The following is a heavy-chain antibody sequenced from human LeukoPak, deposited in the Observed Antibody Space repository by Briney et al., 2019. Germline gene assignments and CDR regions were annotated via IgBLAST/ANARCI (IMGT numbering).Heavy chain of an antibody. J-gene: IGHJ4*02. CDR1: GYSFNSYW. CDR3: ARVGYCSGGSCYMTFDY. CDR2: IYPDDSDT. Sequence: GESLKISCKGSGYSFNSYWIGWVRQMPGKGLEWMGIIYPDDSDTRYSPSLQGQVTMSADKSISTAYLQWSSLKASDTAMYYCARVGYCSGGSCYMTFDYWGQGTLVAVSS. V-gene: IGHV5-51*01. D-gene: IGHD2-15*01.